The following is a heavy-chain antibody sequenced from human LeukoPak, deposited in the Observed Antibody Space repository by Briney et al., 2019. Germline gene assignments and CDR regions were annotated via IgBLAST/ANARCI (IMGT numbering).Heavy chain of an antibody. D-gene: IGHD3-16*01. J-gene: IGHJ4*02. CDR1: GGSISSYY. Sequence: SETLSLTCTVSGGSISSYYWSWIRQPPGKGLEWIGNIYYSGSAYYNPSLKSRVTISVDTSKNQFSLKLSSVTAADTAVYYCARRLDGGFDYWGQGTLVTVSS. CDR2: IYYSGSA. V-gene: IGHV4-59*04. CDR3: ARRLDGGFDY.